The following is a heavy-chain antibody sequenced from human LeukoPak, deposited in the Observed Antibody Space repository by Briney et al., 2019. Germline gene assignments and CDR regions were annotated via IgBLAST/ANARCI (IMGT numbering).Heavy chain of an antibody. CDR2: IKQDGSEK. D-gene: IGHD6-13*01. CDR1: GFTFSSYW. Sequence: PGGSLRLSCAASGFTFSSYWMSWVRQAPGKVLEWVANIKQDGSEKYYVDSVKGRFTISRGNAKNSLYLQMNSLRAEDTAVYYCAKDSSSLYYFDYWGQGTLVTVSS. J-gene: IGHJ4*02. V-gene: IGHV3-7*03. CDR3: AKDSSSLYYFDY.